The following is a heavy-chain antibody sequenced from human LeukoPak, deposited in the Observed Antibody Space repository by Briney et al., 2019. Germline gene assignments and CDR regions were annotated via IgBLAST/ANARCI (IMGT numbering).Heavy chain of an antibody. CDR3: ARGSGWYDY. Sequence: NPSETLSLTCAVYGGSFSAYYWSWIRQPPGKGLEWIGEINHSGSTNYNPSLKSRLTISIDTSKNQFSLKLNSVTPADTAVYYCARGSGWYDYWGQGTLVTVSS. CDR1: GGSFSAYY. V-gene: IGHV4-34*01. CDR2: INHSGST. D-gene: IGHD6-19*01. J-gene: IGHJ4*02.